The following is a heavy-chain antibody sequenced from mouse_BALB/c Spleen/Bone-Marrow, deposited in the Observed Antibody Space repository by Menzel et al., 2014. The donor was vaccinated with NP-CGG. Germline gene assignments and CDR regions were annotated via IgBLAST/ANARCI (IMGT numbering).Heavy chain of an antibody. CDR1: GFTCSDYY. V-gene: IGHV5-12*02. D-gene: IGHD2-14*01. J-gene: IGHJ4*01. Sequence: EVMLVESGGGLVQPGGSLKLSCATSGFTCSDYYMYWVRQTPEKRLEWVAYISNGGGSTYYPDTVKGRFTISRDNAKNTVYLQVSRLKSEDTAIYYCARHAEVRRDAMDYWGQGTSVTVSS. CDR3: ARHAEVRRDAMDY. CDR2: ISNGGGST.